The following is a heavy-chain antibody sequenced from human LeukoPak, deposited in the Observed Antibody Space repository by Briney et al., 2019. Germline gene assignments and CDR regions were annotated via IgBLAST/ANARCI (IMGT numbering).Heavy chain of an antibody. V-gene: IGHV4-59*08. Sequence: SETLSLTCTVSGGSITNYYWSWIRQPPGKGLEWIGHIYCTGSTNYNPSLKSRVTISVDTSKNQFSLRLSSATAADTAVYYCARHLRRFCSGGTCYGGPYYFDYCGQGTLVTVSS. CDR3: ARHLRRFCSGGTCYGGPYYFDY. CDR2: IYCTGST. CDR1: GGSITNYY. J-gene: IGHJ4*02. D-gene: IGHD2-15*01.